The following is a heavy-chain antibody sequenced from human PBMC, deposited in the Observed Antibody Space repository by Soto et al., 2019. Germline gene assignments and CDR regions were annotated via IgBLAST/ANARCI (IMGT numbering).Heavy chain of an antibody. CDR2: IYYSGST. V-gene: IGHV4-30-4*01. D-gene: IGHD6-19*01. Sequence: SETLSLTCTVSGGSISSGDHYWSWIRQPPGKGLEWIGYIYYSGSTYYNPSLKSRLSISVHTSKNQFSLKLTSVTAADTAVYYCARGDGIEVAPFLAYWGQGTLVPVSS. CDR1: GGSISSGDHY. J-gene: IGHJ4*02. CDR3: ARGDGIEVAPFLAY.